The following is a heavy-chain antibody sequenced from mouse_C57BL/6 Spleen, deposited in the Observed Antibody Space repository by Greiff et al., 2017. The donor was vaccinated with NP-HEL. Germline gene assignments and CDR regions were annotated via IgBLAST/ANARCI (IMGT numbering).Heavy chain of an antibody. J-gene: IGHJ2*01. CDR2: FHPYNDDT. CDR3: ARRADYYGRAGYFDY. Sequence: QVQLQQPGAELVKPGASVKVSCKASGYTFTSYWMHWVKQRPGQGLEWIGNFHPYNDDTKYNEKFKGKATLTVEKSSSTVYLELSRLTSDDSAVYYCARRADYYGRAGYFDYWGQGTTLTVSS. D-gene: IGHD1-1*01. CDR1: GYTFTSYW. V-gene: IGHV1-74*01.